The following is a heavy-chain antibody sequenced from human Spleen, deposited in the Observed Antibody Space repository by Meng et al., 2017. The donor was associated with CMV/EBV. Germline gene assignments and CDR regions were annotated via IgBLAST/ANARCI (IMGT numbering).Heavy chain of an antibody. D-gene: IGHD4-23*01. V-gene: IGHV3-66*02. CDR2: IYSGGST. Sequence: GGSLRLSCAASGLTVSSNYMSWVRQAPGKGLEWVSVIYSGGSTYYADSVKGRFTISRDNSKNTLYLQMNSLRPEDTAVYYCARASGGIHPGGYFDYWGQGTLVTVSS. CDR1: GLTVSSNY. CDR3: ARASGGIHPGGYFDY. J-gene: IGHJ4*02.